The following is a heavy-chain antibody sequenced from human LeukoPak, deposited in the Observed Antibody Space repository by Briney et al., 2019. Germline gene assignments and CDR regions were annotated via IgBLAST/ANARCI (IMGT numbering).Heavy chain of an antibody. CDR1: GFILSTYG. CDR2: ISYDGSNK. J-gene: IGHJ4*02. Sequence: GGSLKLSCAASGFILSTYGMHWVRQAPGKGLDWVAVISYDGSNKYYADSVKGRFTISRDNSKNTLYLQMNSLRAEDTAVYYCARGPLYCSSTSCYLNDLDYWGQGTLVTVSS. D-gene: IGHD2-2*01. V-gene: IGHV3-30*19. CDR3: ARGPLYCSSTSCYLNDLDY.